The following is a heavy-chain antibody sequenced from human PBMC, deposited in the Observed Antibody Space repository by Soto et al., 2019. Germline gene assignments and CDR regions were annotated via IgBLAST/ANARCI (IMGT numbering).Heavy chain of an antibody. CDR2: ISAYNGKT. D-gene: IGHD3-16*01. Sequence: QVQLVQSGAEVKKPGASVKVSCKASGYTFTSYGITWVRQAPGQGLEWMGWISAYNGKTNYAQKLQGRVTMTTDTSTSTAYMDLRSLRSDDTAVYYCSRDRAVITSYGMDVWGQGTTVTGSS. J-gene: IGHJ6*02. V-gene: IGHV1-18*01. CDR1: GYTFTSYG. CDR3: SRDRAVITSYGMDV.